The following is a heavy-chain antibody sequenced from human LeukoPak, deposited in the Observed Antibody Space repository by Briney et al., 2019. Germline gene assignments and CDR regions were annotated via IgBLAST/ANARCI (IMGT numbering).Heavy chain of an antibody. CDR3: ARSVSLYYYYYMDV. J-gene: IGHJ6*03. CDR2: IRYDGSNK. V-gene: IGHV3-30*02. D-gene: IGHD5/OR15-5a*01. CDR1: GFTFSSYG. Sequence: GGSLRLSCAASGFTFSSYGIHWVRQAPGKGLEWVAFIRYDGSNKYYADSVKGRFTISRDNSKNTVYLQMNSLRAEDTAVYYCARSVSLYYYYYMDVWGKGTTVTISS.